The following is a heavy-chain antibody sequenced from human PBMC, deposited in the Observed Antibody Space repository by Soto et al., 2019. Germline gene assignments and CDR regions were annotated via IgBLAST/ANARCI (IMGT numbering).Heavy chain of an antibody. D-gene: IGHD7-27*01. CDR3: ARHGKTGDLIDY. V-gene: IGHV4-59*08. CDR1: GGSISSYY. Sequence: SETLSLTCTVSGGSISSYYWSWIRQPPGKGLDWIGYIYYSGSTNYNPSLKIRVTISVDTSKNQFSLKMTSVTAADTAVYYCARHGKTGDLIDYWGQGTLVTVSS. CDR2: IYYSGST. J-gene: IGHJ4*02.